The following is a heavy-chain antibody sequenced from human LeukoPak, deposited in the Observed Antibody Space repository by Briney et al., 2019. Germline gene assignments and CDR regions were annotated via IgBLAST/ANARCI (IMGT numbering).Heavy chain of an antibody. D-gene: IGHD2-15*01. Sequence: GGSLRLSCAASGFTFSDYEMHWVRQAPGKGLEWVAVIWYDGGNKYYADSVKGRFTISRDNSKNTLYLQMNSLRAEDTAMYYCAKDRYCSGGSCYYDAFDIWGQGTMVTVSS. CDR2: IWYDGGNK. CDR1: GFTFSDYE. J-gene: IGHJ3*02. V-gene: IGHV3-30*02. CDR3: AKDRYCSGGSCYYDAFDI.